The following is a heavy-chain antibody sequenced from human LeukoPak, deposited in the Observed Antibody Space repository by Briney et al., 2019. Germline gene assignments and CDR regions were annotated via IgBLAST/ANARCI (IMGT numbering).Heavy chain of an antibody. CDR3: AKERSYASFED. V-gene: IGHV3-15*01. CDR1: GFTFRNAW. J-gene: IGHJ4*02. Sequence: PGGSLRLSCAASGFTFRNAWMNWVRQAPGKGLEWVGRIKSKIDGGTTDYAAPVKGRFTISRDNSKNTMYVQMNSLRAEDTAVYYCAKERSYASFEDWGQGTLVTVSS. CDR2: IKSKIDGGTT. D-gene: IGHD2-2*01.